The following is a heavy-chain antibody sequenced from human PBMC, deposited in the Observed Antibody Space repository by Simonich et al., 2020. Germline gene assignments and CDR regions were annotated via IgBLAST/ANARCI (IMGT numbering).Heavy chain of an antibody. V-gene: IGHV1-2*02. J-gene: IGHJ6*03. Sequence: QVQLVQSGAEVKKPGASVKVSCKASGYTFTGYYMHWGGQAPGQGLEWVGGINPNSGGTNYAQKFQGRVTMTRDTSISTAYMELSRLRSDDTAVYYCARDRAARYYYYYYMDVWGKGTTVTVSS. CDR1: GYTFTGYY. CDR3: ARDRAARYYYYYYMDV. D-gene: IGHD6-6*01. CDR2: INPNSGGT.